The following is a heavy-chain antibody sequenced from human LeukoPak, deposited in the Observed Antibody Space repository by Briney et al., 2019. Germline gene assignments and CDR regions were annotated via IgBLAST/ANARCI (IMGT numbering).Heavy chain of an antibody. CDR1: GFTFDDYA. J-gene: IGHJ3*02. D-gene: IGHD4-17*01. CDR2: ITWKGGSI. V-gene: IGHV3-9*01. Sequence: PGRSLRLSCAASGFTFDDYAMHWVRQAPGKGLERVSSITWKGGSIAYADSVKGRFTISRDNAKNSLYLQMNSLKAEDTAFYYCARDVSDYGDYESAFDIWGQGTMVIVSS. CDR3: ARDVSDYGDYESAFDI.